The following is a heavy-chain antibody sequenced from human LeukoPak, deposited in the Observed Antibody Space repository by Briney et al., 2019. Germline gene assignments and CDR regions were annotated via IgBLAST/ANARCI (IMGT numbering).Heavy chain of an antibody. CDR3: ARGGDCSSTSCYFGYYGMDV. CDR1: GGSISSYY. J-gene: IGHJ6*02. Sequence: PSETLSLTCTVSGGSISSYYWSWIRQPPGKGLEWIGYIYYSGNTNYSPPLKSRVTISVDTSKNQFSLKVSSVSDADTAVYYCARGGDCSSTSCYFGYYGMDVWGQGTTVTVSS. D-gene: IGHD2-2*01. CDR2: IYYSGNT. V-gene: IGHV4-59*01.